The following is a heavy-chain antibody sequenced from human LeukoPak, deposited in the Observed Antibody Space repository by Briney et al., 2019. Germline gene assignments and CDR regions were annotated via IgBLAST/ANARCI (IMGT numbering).Heavy chain of an antibody. Sequence: ASVKVSCKASGYTFTGYYMHWVRQAPGQGLEWMGWINPNSGGTNYAQKFQGRVTMTRDTSISTAYMELSRLRSDDTAVYYCARFVSLTGTNHFGYWGQGTLVTVSS. CDR3: ARFVSLTGTNHFGY. J-gene: IGHJ4*02. V-gene: IGHV1-2*02. CDR2: INPNSGGT. D-gene: IGHD1-7*01. CDR1: GYTFTGYY.